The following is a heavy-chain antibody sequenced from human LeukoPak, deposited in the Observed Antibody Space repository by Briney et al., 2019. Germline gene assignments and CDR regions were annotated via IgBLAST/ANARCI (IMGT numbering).Heavy chain of an antibody. CDR2: ISSSSSYI. CDR1: GFTFSSYS. D-gene: IGHD3-22*01. Sequence: GGSLRLSCAASGFTFSSYSMNWVRQAPGKGLEWVSSISSSSSYIYYADSVKGRFTISRDNAKNSLYLQMNSLRAEDTAVYYCARAGTDYYDISDAFDIWGQGTMVTVSS. CDR3: ARAGTDYYDISDAFDI. V-gene: IGHV3-21*01. J-gene: IGHJ3*02.